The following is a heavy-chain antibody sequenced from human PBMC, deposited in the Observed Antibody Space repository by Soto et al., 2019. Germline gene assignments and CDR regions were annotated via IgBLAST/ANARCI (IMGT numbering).Heavy chain of an antibody. V-gene: IGHV3-30*18. Sequence: QVQLVESGGGVVQPGRSLRLSCAASGFTFSSYGMHWVRQAPGKGLEWVAVISYDGSNKYYADSVKVRFTISRENSKNTPYLQMNSLRTEDTAGYYCAKDRFPRGGYGLFDYWGQGTLVTVSS. J-gene: IGHJ4*02. CDR1: GFTFSSYG. D-gene: IGHD5-12*01. CDR3: AKDRFPRGGYGLFDY. CDR2: ISYDGSNK.